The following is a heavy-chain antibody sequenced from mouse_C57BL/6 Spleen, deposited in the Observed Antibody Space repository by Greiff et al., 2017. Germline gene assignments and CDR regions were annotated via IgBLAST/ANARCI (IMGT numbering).Heavy chain of an antibody. Sequence: QVQLQQSGAELARPGASVKLSCKASGYTFTSYGISWVKQRTGQGLEWIGEIYPRSGNTYYNEKFKGKATLTADKSSSTAYMELRSLTSEDSAVXFCARRGAGSYAMDYWGQGTSVTVSS. CDR1: GYTFTSYG. CDR2: IYPRSGNT. CDR3: ARRGAGSYAMDY. V-gene: IGHV1-81*01. D-gene: IGHD3-3*01. J-gene: IGHJ4*01.